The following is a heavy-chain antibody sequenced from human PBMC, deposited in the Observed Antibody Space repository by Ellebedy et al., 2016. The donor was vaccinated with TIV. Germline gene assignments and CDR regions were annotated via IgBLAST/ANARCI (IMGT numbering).Heavy chain of an antibody. Sequence: AASVKVSCKASGYTFNTLYLHWVRQAPGQGLEWMGIINPSGATTAYAQKFQGRVTMTRDTSTSTIYMELSSLTSEDTAIYYCAREARYTGYDWGCFDHWGQGTLVTVSS. J-gene: IGHJ4*02. CDR1: GYTFNTLY. V-gene: IGHV1-46*02. D-gene: IGHD5-12*01. CDR2: INPSGATT. CDR3: AREARYTGYDWGCFDH.